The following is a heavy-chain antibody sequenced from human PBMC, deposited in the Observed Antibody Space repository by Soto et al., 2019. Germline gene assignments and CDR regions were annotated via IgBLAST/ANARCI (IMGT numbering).Heavy chain of an antibody. D-gene: IGHD2-2*01. J-gene: IGHJ5*02. CDR3: AKEKNSTSCCNRFDP. V-gene: IGHV3-23*01. CDR2: ISGSGGST. CDR1: GFIFSSYA. Sequence: ELQLLESGGGLVQPGGSLRLSCAASGFIFSSYAMSWVRQAPGKGLEWVSAISGSGGSTYYADSVKGRFTISRDNSKNTLYLKMNSLRAEDTAVYYCAKEKNSTSCCNRFDPWGQGTLVTVSS.